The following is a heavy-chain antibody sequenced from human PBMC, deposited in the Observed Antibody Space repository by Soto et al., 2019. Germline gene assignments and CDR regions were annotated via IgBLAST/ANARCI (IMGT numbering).Heavy chain of an antibody. CDR3: ARTRHYYGSGSLPYYFDY. J-gene: IGHJ4*02. CDR2: IFSNDEK. Sequence: QVTLKESGPVLVKPTETLTLTCTVSGFSLSNARMGVSWIRQPPGKALEWLAHIFSNDEKSYSTSLKSRLTISKDTSKSQVVLTMTNMDPVDTATYYCARTRHYYGSGSLPYYFDYWGQGTLVTVSS. D-gene: IGHD3-10*01. V-gene: IGHV2-26*01. CDR1: GFSLSNARMG.